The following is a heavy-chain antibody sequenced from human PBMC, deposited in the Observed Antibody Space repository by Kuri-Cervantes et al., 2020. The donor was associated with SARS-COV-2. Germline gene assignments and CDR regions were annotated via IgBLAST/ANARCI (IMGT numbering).Heavy chain of an antibody. J-gene: IGHJ4*02. CDR2: IYYSGST. CDR3: ARAEGAMLPGSLRFLEWLDPYYFDY. Sequence: SETLSLTCTVSGGSISSSRYSWGWIRQPPGKGLEWIGSIYYSGSTYYNPSLKSRVTISVDTSKNQFSLKLSSVTAADTAVYYCARAEGAMLPGSLRFLEWLDPYYFDYWGQGTLVTVSS. CDR1: GGSISSSRYS. V-gene: IGHV4-39*01. D-gene: IGHD3-3*01.